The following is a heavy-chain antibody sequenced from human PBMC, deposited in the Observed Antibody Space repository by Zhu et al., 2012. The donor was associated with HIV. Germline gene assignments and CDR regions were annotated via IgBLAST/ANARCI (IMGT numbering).Heavy chain of an antibody. J-gene: IGHJ6*03. Sequence: QVQLQQWGAGLLKPSETLSLTCAIYGGSFSDDYWTWIRQPPGKGLEWIGEINHSGSTRYNPSLRSRVILSGDTSKNQFSLKVTSVTAADTAVYYCARVRSSTFIAIRHSYYYMDVWAKRGPRSTVSS. D-gene: IGHD2-2*01. CDR3: ARVRSSTFIAIRHSYYYMDV. V-gene: IGHV4-34*01. CDR2: INHSGST. CDR1: GGSFSDDY.